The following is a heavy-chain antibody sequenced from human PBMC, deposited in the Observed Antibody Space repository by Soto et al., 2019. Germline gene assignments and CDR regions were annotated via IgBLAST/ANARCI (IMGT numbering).Heavy chain of an antibody. CDR2: ISAYNGDT. J-gene: IGHJ4*02. CDR3: ARDLVPGYTGFSDY. V-gene: IGHV1-18*01. CDR1: GGTFSSYT. Sequence: ASVKVSCKASGGTFSSYTISWVRQAPGQGLEWMGWISAYNGDTNFAQKLQGRVSLTTDTSSTTAYMELRSLTSDDTAVYYCARDLVPGYTGFSDYWGQGTLVTVSS. D-gene: IGHD5-12*01.